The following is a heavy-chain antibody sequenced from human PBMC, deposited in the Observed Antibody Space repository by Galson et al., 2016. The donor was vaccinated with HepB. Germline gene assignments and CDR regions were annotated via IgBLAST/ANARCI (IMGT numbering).Heavy chain of an antibody. J-gene: IGHJ4*02. CDR1: GGSISSFY. CDR3: ARDRDSSSYYSLDY. CDR2: IYYSGST. Sequence: SETLSLTCTVSGGSISSFYWSWIRQPPGQGLEWIGYIYYSGSTSYNPSFKSRVTISVDTSKNQFSLKLRSVTAADTAVYYCARDRDSSSYYSLDYWGLGTPVTVSS. V-gene: IGHV4-59*01. D-gene: IGHD3-22*01.